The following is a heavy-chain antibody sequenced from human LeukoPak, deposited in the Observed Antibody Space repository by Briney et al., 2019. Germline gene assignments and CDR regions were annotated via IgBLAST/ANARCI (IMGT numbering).Heavy chain of an antibody. CDR1: GGSISSFF. J-gene: IGHJ3*02. D-gene: IGHD2-15*01. CDR2: IHYTGST. CDR3: ARTICSGGSCYSGIGAFDI. Sequence: PSETLSLTCTVSGGSISSFFWNWIRQPPGKGLEWIGYIHYTGSTKDNPSLKSRVTISVDTSKNQFSLKLSSVTAADTAVYYCARTICSGGSCYSGIGAFDIWGQGTMVTVSS. V-gene: IGHV4-59*08.